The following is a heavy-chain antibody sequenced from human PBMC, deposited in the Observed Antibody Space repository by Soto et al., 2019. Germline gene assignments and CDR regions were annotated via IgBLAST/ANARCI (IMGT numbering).Heavy chain of an antibody. CDR1: GFTFEKYW. Sequence: DVQLLESGGALVQPGESLRLSCAASGFTFEKYWMTWARQAPGKGLELVANIKEDGSDKTYVDSVKGQFTVSRDNTKDFLFLQMNSLRDEDTAVYYCARGRSTDYWGQGTLVIVSS. V-gene: IGHV3-7*01. CDR2: IKEDGSDK. CDR3: ARGRSTDY. J-gene: IGHJ4*02.